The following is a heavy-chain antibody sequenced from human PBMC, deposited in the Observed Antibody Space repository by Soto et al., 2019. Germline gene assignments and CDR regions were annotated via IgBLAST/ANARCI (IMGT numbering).Heavy chain of an antibody. CDR1: GFTFGSYS. J-gene: IGHJ3*02. D-gene: IGHD3-10*02. CDR2: ISSSSSYI. V-gene: IGHV3-21*01. Sequence: RGSRLVSCSCSGFTFGSYSMNWVRQDPGKGLEWVSSISSSSSYIYYADSVKGRFTISRDNAKNSLYLQMNSLRAEDTAVYYCARKMLADDAFDIWGQGTMVTVSS. CDR3: ARKMLADDAFDI.